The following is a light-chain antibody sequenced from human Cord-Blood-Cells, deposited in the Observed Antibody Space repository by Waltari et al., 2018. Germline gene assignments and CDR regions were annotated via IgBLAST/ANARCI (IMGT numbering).Light chain of an antibody. CDR1: SSNLRSNT. J-gene: IGLJ1*01. Sequence: QSVLTQPSSASGTPGQRVTISCSGSSSNLRSNTVNWYQQLPGTAPKLLIYSNNQRPSGVPDRFSGSKSGTSASLAISGLQSEDEADYYCAAWDDSLNGYVFGTGTKVTVL. V-gene: IGLV1-44*01. CDR3: AAWDDSLNGYV. CDR2: SNN.